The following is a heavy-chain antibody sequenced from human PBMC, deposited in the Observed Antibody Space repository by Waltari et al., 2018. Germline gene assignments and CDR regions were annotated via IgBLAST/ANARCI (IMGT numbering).Heavy chain of an antibody. V-gene: IGHV3-74*01. CDR3: ASWKFCTGGSCYGWGY. CDR2: INSDGRST. Sequence: VQLVESGGGLVQPGGSLRLSCAASGFSFTTPWMHWVRQVPGKGLVWVSRINSDGRSTGYADSVKGRFTISRDNAKNTLYLQMNSLRADDTGVYYCASWKFCTGGSCYGWGYWGQGTLVTVSS. D-gene: IGHD2-15*01. CDR1: GFSFTTPW. J-gene: IGHJ4*02.